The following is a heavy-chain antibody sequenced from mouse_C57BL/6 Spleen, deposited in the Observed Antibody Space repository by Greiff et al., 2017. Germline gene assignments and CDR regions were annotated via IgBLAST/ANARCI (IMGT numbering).Heavy chain of an antibody. CDR3: ARGSTVVDFDV. V-gene: IGHV1-26*01. Sequence: VQLQQSGPELVKPGASVKISCKASGYTFTDYYMNWVKQSHGKSLEWIGAINPNNGGTSYNQKFKGKATLTVDKSSSTAYMELRSLTSEDSAVYYCARGSTVVDFDVWGRGTTVTVCS. CDR2: INPNNGGT. J-gene: IGHJ1*03. D-gene: IGHD1-1*01. CDR1: GYTFTDYY.